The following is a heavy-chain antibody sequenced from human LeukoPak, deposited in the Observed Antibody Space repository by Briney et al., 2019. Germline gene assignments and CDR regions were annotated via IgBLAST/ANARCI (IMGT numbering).Heavy chain of an antibody. J-gene: IGHJ5*02. CDR1: GGSISSYY. Sequence: PSETLSLTCTVSGGSISSYYWSWIRQPAGKGLEWIGRIYASGSTNYNPSLKSRVTMSADTSKNQFSLKLSSVTAADTAVYYCARGLRYFAWQYEGAVCDWFDPWGQGTLVTVSS. D-gene: IGHD3-9*01. V-gene: IGHV4-4*07. CDR2: IYASGST. CDR3: ARGLRYFAWQYEGAVCDWFDP.